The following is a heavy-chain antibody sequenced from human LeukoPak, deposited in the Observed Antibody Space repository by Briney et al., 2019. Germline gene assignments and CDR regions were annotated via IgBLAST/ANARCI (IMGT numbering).Heavy chain of an antibody. Sequence: GGSLRLSCAASGLTFRTYAMSWVRQAPGKGLEWVSSISDSGGYTFYADSVKGRFTISRDNSKNTLYLQMNSLRAEDTAVYYCAKDPDCTSGICYTFFDYWGQGTLVTVSS. V-gene: IGHV3-23*01. D-gene: IGHD2-8*01. J-gene: IGHJ4*02. CDR3: AKDPDCTSGICYTFFDY. CDR1: GLTFRTYA. CDR2: ISDSGGYT.